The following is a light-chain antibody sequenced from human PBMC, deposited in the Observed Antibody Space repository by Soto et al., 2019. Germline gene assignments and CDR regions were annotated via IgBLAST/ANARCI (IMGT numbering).Light chain of an antibody. J-gene: IGLJ1*01. Sequence: QSALTQPASVSGSPGQSITISCSGTSSDVGSYNLVSWYQKHPGKAPKVMISEDSKRPSGVSYRFSGSKSGNTASLTISGLQAEDEANYYCCSYATSGTYVFATGTKVTVL. CDR2: EDS. CDR3: CSYATSGTYV. CDR1: SSDVGSYNL. V-gene: IGLV2-23*01.